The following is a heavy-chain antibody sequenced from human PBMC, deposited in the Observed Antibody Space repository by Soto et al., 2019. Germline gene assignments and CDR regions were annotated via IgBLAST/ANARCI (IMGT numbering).Heavy chain of an antibody. D-gene: IGHD1-26*01. V-gene: IGHV3-21*06. CDR3: ARDLVGATI. J-gene: IGHJ4*02. CDR1: GFTFSSYS. CDR2: ISSSSNYI. Sequence: GGSLRLSCAASGFTFSSYSMNWVRQAPGKGLEWVSSISSSSNYIYYADSVKGRFTISRDNAKNSPYLQMNSLRAEDTAVYYCARDLVGATIWGQGTLVTVSS.